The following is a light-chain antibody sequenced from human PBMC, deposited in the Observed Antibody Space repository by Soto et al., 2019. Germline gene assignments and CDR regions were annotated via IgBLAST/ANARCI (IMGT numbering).Light chain of an antibody. CDR2: EVI. J-gene: IGLJ1*01. V-gene: IGLV2-14*01. CDR3: SSYTSSSTLV. Sequence: QSALTQPASVSGSPGHSITISCTGTSSDVGGYNYVSWYQQHPGEAPKLMIYEVINRPSGVSNRFSGSKSGNTASLTISGLQAEDEADYYCSSYTSSSTLVFGTGTKVTVL. CDR1: SSDVGGYNY.